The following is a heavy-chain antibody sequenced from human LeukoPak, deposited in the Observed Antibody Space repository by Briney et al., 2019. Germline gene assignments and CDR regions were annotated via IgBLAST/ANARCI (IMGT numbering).Heavy chain of an antibody. CDR3: ARGKTSQNIVTRKTYNWFDP. CDR2: ISYDGSNK. V-gene: IGHV3-30*03. Sequence: GGSLRLSCAASEFTFSTYSMNWVRQAPGKGLEWVAVISYDGSNKYYADSVKGRFTISRDNSKNTLYLQMNSLRAEDTAVYYCARGKTSQNIVTRKTYNWFDPWGQGTLVTVSS. CDR1: EFTFSTYS. J-gene: IGHJ5*02. D-gene: IGHD2/OR15-2a*01.